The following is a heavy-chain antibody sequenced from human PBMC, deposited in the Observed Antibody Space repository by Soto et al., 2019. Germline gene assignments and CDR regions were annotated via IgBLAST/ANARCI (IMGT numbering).Heavy chain of an antibody. V-gene: IGHV3-7*03. Sequence: PGGSLRLSCEGSGFMFSNYWMSWVRQAPGKGLEWVATIKQDGSEKYYLDSVRGRFTISRDNAQNSLYVEMNSLRAEDTALYYCANLSGYIYGMFYFDHWGQGALVTV. J-gene: IGHJ4*02. D-gene: IGHD5-18*01. CDR3: ANLSGYIYGMFYFDH. CDR2: IKQDGSEK. CDR1: GFMFSNYW.